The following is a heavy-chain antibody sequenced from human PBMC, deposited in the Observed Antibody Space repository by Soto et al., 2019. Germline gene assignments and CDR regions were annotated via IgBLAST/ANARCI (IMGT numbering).Heavy chain of an antibody. CDR3: AKDRGITMVRGAPDY. CDR1: GFTFSSYG. D-gene: IGHD3-10*01. V-gene: IGHV3-30*18. CDR2: ISYDGSNK. Sequence: GGSLRLSCAASGFTFSSYGMHWVRQAPGKGLEWVAVISYDGSNKYSADSVKGRFTISRDNSKNTLYLQMNSLRAEDTAVYYCAKDRGITMVRGAPDYWGQGTLVTVSS. J-gene: IGHJ4*02.